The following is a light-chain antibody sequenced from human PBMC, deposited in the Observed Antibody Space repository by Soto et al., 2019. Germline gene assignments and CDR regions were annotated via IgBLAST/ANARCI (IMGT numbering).Light chain of an antibody. CDR2: GSS. V-gene: IGKV3-20*01. Sequence: EVVLTQSPGTLSLSPGERATLSCRASQSVSNNYLAWYQQKPGPSPKLLIFGSSDRATGIPDRFSGSGSGTDFTLTISSLEPEDFAVYYCQQYGSSPPYTFGQGTKLAIK. CDR3: QQYGSSPPYT. J-gene: IGKJ2*01. CDR1: QSVSNNY.